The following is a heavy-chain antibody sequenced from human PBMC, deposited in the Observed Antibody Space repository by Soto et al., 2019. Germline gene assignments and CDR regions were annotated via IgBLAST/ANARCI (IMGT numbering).Heavy chain of an antibody. CDR2: ISSSSSYI. CDR1: GFTFSSYS. V-gene: IGHV3-21*01. Sequence: GGSLRLSCAASGFTFSSYSMNWVRQAPGKGLEWVSSISSSSSYIYYADSVKGRFTISRDNAKNSLYLQMNSLRAEDTAVYYCARDSERFWEWLLYDYYYYMDVWGKGTTVTVSS. CDR3: ARDSERFWEWLLYDYYYYMDV. J-gene: IGHJ6*03. D-gene: IGHD3-3*01.